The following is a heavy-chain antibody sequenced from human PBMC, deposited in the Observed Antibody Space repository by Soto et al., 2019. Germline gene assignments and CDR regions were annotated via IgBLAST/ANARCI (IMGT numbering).Heavy chain of an antibody. J-gene: IGHJ6*02. CDR1: GGSISSGGYS. CDR3: ARVPHV. V-gene: IGHV4-30-2*01. Sequence: QLQLQESGSGLVKPSQTLSLTCAVSGGSISSGGYSWTWIRQPPGKGLEWIGYVYLSGSTYYNPSHKTRVTITVVRSKKQFSLKLSSVTAAHTAVYNCARVPHVWGQGTTVTVSS. CDR2: VYLSGST.